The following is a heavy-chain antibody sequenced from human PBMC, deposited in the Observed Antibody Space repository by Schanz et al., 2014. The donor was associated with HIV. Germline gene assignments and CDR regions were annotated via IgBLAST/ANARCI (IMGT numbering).Heavy chain of an antibody. J-gene: IGHJ6*02. CDR2: TSYDGTKK. Sequence: VQLVESGGGLVEPGGSLRLSCAASGFTFNSYGMHWVRQAPGKGLEWVAVTSYDGTKKHYADSVKGRFTISRDNSKNSLSLLIKSLRAEDAAVYYCAKDRNYYESKYRGKGNYYYYYGMDVWGQGTTVTVSS. V-gene: IGHV3-30*18. CDR1: GFTFNSYG. D-gene: IGHD3-22*01. CDR3: AKDRNYYESKYRGKGNYYYYYGMDV.